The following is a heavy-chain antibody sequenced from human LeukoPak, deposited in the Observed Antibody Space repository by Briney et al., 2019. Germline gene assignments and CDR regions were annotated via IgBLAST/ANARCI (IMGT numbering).Heavy chain of an antibody. D-gene: IGHD3-10*01. Sequence: PGGSLRLSCAASGLTFSNYWMHWVRQAPGKGLEWVAVISYDGSNKYYADSVKGRFTISRDYSKNTLYLQMDSLRAEDTAVYYCATSPGTSDYWGQGTLVTVSS. CDR3: ATSPGTSDY. J-gene: IGHJ4*02. CDR2: ISYDGSNK. CDR1: GLTFSNYW. V-gene: IGHV3-30*03.